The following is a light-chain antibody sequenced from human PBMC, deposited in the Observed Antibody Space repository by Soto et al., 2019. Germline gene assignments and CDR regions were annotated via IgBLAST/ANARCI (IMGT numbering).Light chain of an antibody. CDR1: QSISNW. CDR3: QQYDSYWT. J-gene: IGKJ1*01. Sequence: DIQTTQSPSTLSASVGDRVTISCRASQSISNWLAWYQQKPGKAPKLLIYKASSLESGVPSRFNGSGSGTEFTLTISSLQPEDFATYYCQQYDSYWTFGQGTKVEI. V-gene: IGKV1-5*03. CDR2: KAS.